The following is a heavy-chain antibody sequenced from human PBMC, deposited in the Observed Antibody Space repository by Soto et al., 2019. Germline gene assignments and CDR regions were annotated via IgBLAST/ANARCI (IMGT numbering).Heavy chain of an antibody. Sequence: ASVKVSCKASGYTFTSYDINWVRQATGQGLEWMGWMNPNSGNTGYAQKFQGRVTMTRNTSISTAYMELSSLRSEDTAVYYCARGGGGNQLLFYYYYGMDVWGQGTTVTVSS. D-gene: IGHD2-2*01. CDR3: ARGGGGNQLLFYYYYGMDV. CDR1: GYTFTSYD. V-gene: IGHV1-8*01. CDR2: MNPNSGNT. J-gene: IGHJ6*02.